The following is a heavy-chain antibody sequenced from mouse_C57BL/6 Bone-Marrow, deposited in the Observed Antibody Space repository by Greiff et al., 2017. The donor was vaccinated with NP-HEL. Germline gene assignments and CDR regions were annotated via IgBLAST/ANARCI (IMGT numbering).Heavy chain of an antibody. CDR1: GYTFTSYG. J-gene: IGHJ1*03. CDR3: ASRSTMVTTEWYFDV. Sequence: QVQLQQSGAELARPGASVKLSCKASGYTFTSYGISWVKQRTGQGLEWIGEIYPRSGNTYYNEKFKGKATLTADKSSSTAYMELRSLTSEDSAVYFCASRSTMVTTEWYFDVWGTGTTVTVSS. CDR2: IYPRSGNT. D-gene: IGHD2-2*01. V-gene: IGHV1-81*01.